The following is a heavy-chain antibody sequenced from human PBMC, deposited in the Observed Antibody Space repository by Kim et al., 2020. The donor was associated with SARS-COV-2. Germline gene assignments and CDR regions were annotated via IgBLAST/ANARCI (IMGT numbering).Heavy chain of an antibody. CDR2: IYWDDDK. Sequence: SGPTLVKPTQTLTLTCTFSGFSLSTSGVGVGWIRQPPGKALEWLALIYWDDDKRYSPSLKSRLTITKDTSKNQVVLTMTNMDPVDTATYYCAQRRVYYDSSGYYYPDAFDIWGQGTMVTVSS. V-gene: IGHV2-5*02. CDR3: AQRRVYYDSSGYYYPDAFDI. J-gene: IGHJ3*02. CDR1: GFSLSTSGVG. D-gene: IGHD3-22*01.